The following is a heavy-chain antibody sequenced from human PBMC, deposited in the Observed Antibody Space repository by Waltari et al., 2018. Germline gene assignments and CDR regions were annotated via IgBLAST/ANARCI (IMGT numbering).Heavy chain of an antibody. CDR1: GFTLSSYT. J-gene: IGHJ4*02. V-gene: IGHV3-21*05. Sequence: EVQLVESGGGLVKPGGSLRLSCAASGFTLSSYTMNWVRQAQGKGAGWVPCLTTRTSPISYSDAVKGRFTLSRDTAKNSLSLQMNSLRAEDTAMYYCARAGTSGWYALDSWGQGALVTVSS. CDR2: LTTRTSPI. CDR3: ARAGTSGWYALDS. D-gene: IGHD6-19*01.